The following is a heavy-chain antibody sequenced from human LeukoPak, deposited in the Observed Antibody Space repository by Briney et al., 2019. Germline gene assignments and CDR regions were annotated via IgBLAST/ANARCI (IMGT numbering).Heavy chain of an antibody. Sequence: PSETLSLTCTVSGGSISTSNYYWGWIRQPPGKGLEWIGNIFYSGSTYYSPSLRSRVTISLDTSRNQFSLKLNSVTAADTAVYYCARLLSPGWFDPWGQGTLVTVSS. D-gene: IGHD2/OR15-2a*01. V-gene: IGHV4-39*07. J-gene: IGHJ5*02. CDR1: GGSISTSNYY. CDR2: IFYSGST. CDR3: ARLLSPGWFDP.